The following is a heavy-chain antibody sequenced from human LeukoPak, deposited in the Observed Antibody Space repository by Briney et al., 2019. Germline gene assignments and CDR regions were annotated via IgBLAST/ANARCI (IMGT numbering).Heavy chain of an antibody. CDR2: INPSGGST. Sequence: GASVKVSCKASGYAFTSYYMHWVRQAPGQGLEWMGIINPSGGSTSYAQKFQGRVTMTRDTSTSTVYMELSSLRSEDTAVYYCARETGYAYGRAPLDYWGQGTLVTVSS. CDR1: GYAFTSYY. CDR3: ARETGYAYGRAPLDY. D-gene: IGHD5-18*01. J-gene: IGHJ4*02. V-gene: IGHV1-46*01.